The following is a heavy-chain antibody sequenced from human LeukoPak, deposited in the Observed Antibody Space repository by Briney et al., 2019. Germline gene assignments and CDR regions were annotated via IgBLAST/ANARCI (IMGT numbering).Heavy chain of an antibody. CDR2: ISSSSSYI. V-gene: IGHV3-21*01. CDR1: GFTFSSYS. J-gene: IGHJ2*01. CDR3: ARDGVAAGGYWYFDL. Sequence: GGSLRLSCAASGFTFSSYSMNWVRQAPGKGLEWVSSISSSSSYIYYADSVKGRFTISRDNAKNSLYLQMNSLRAEGTAVYYCARDGVAAGGYWYFDLWGRGTLVTVSS. D-gene: IGHD2-15*01.